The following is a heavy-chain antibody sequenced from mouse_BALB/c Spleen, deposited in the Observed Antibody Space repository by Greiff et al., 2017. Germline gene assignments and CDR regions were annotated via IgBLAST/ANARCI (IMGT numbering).Heavy chain of an antibody. Sequence: QVQLQQSGAELVRPGSSVKISCKASGYAFSSYWMNWVKQRPGQGLEWIGQIYPGDGDTNYNGKFKGKATLTADKSSSTAYMQLSSLTSEDSAVYFCASKEGYYRYDEFAYWGQGTLVTVSA. D-gene: IGHD2-14*01. V-gene: IGHV1-80*01. CDR1: GYAFSSYW. CDR2: IYPGDGDT. CDR3: ASKEGYYRYDEFAY. J-gene: IGHJ3*01.